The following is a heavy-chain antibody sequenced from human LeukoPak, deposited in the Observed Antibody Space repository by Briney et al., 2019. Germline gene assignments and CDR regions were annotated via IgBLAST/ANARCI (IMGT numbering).Heavy chain of an antibody. CDR2: ISYDGSNK. CDR1: GFTFSSYG. J-gene: IGHJ3*02. Sequence: GGSLRLSCAASGFTFSSYGMHWVRQAPGKGLEWVAVISYDGSNKYYADSVKGRFTISRDNSKNTLYLQMNSLRAEDTAVYYCAKMALGGNYLFDAFDIWGQGTMVTVSS. CDR3: AKMALGGNYLFDAFDI. D-gene: IGHD1-26*01. V-gene: IGHV3-30*18.